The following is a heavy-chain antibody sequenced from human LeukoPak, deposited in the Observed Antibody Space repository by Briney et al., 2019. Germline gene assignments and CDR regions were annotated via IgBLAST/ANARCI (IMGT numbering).Heavy chain of an antibody. D-gene: IGHD3-22*01. CDR2: INPNSGGT. J-gene: IGHJ4*02. CDR3: ARYYYDSSGLDY. Sequence: ASVKVSCKASGYTFTGYYMHWVRQAPGQGLEWMGWINPNSGGTNYAQKFQGRVTMTRDTSISTAYMELSRLRSDDTAVYYCARYYYDSSGLDYWGQGTLVTVSS. CDR1: GYTFTGYY. V-gene: IGHV1-2*02.